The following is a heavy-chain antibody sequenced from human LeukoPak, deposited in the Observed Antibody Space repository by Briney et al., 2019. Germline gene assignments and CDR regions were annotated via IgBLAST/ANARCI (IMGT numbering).Heavy chain of an antibody. Sequence: SETLSLTCTVSGGSLRSYYWSWIRQPPRKGLEWIGYIYYSGSTNYNPSLKSRVTISVDTSKNQFSLKLSSVPAADTAVYYCARVYYSNSYDYWYFDLWGRGTLVTVSS. CDR1: GGSLRSYY. D-gene: IGHD6-13*01. J-gene: IGHJ2*01. V-gene: IGHV4-59*01. CDR3: ARVYYSNSYDYWYFDL. CDR2: IYYSGST.